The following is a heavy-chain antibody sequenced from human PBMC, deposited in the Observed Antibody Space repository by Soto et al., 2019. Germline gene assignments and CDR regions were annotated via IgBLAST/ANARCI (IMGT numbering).Heavy chain of an antibody. D-gene: IGHD3-3*01. V-gene: IGHV4-30-2*01. CDR3: ARALDFWSAYFDY. CDR1: GGSISSGGYS. CDR2: IYHSVST. Sequence: PSETLSLTCAVSGGSISSGGYSWSWIRQPPGQGLEWIAYIYHSVSTYYADSVKGRFTISRDNSKNTLYLQMNSLRTEDTAVYYCARALDFWSAYFDYWGQGSLVTVSS. J-gene: IGHJ4*02.